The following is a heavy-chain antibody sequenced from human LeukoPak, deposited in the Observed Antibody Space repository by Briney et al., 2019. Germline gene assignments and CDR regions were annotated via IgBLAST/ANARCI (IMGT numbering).Heavy chain of an antibody. CDR1: GFTFSSYA. Sequence: PGGSLRLSCAASGFTFSSYAMHWVRQAPGKGLEWVAVISYDGSNKYYADSVKGRFTISRDNSKNTLYLQMNSLRAEDTAVYYCARGPREAFDYWGQGTLVTVSS. V-gene: IGHV3-30-3*01. CDR2: ISYDGSNK. D-gene: IGHD1-26*01. CDR3: ARGPREAFDY. J-gene: IGHJ4*02.